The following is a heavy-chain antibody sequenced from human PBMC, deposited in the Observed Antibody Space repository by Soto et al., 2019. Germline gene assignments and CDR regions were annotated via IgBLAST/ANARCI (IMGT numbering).Heavy chain of an antibody. V-gene: IGHV3-23*01. CDR1: GFTFSSYA. CDR2: ISGSGGST. CDR3: AKSLERDYYYYMDV. Sequence: PGGSLRLSCAASGFTFSSYAMSWVRQAPGKGLEWVSAISGSGGSTYYADSVKGRFTISRDNSKNTLYLQMNSLRAEDTAVYYCAKSLERDYYYYMDVWGKGTTVTVSS. J-gene: IGHJ6*03. D-gene: IGHD1-1*01.